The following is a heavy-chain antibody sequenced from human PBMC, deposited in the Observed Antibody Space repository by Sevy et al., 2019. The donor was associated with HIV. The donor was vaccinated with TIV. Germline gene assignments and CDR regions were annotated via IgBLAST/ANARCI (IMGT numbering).Heavy chain of an antibody. J-gene: IGHJ4*02. CDR1: GFTFSNYA. Sequence: GGSLRFSCAASGFTFSNYAMNWVRQAPGKGLEWVSGISGSGGSGDKTNYADSVKGRFTISRDDSKNSLYLRLNSLRAEDTAIYYCARKYDSSGYFDYWGQGTLVTVSS. D-gene: IGHD3-22*01. CDR3: ARKYDSSGYFDY. V-gene: IGHV3-23*01. CDR2: ISGSGGSGDKT.